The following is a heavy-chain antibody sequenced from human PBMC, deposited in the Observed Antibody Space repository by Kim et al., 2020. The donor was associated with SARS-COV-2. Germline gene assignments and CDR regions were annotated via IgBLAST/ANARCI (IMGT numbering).Heavy chain of an antibody. J-gene: IGHJ4*02. CDR3: AKGEIEY. CDR1: GFTFSSYG. V-gene: IGHV3-23*01. D-gene: IGHD1-26*01. Sequence: GGSLRLSCAASGFTFSSYGMNWVRQAPGKGLEWVSHISGSGGRTYYTDSVKGRFTISRDNAKNTLYLQMNSLRDEDTAVYYCAKGEIEYWGEGSRETVS. CDR2: ISGSGGRT.